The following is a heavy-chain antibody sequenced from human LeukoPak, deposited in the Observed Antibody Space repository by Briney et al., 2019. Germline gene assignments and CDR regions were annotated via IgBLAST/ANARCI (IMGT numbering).Heavy chain of an antibody. Sequence: GGSLRLSCAASGFTFSNYWMHWVRQAPGKGLVWVSRINSDGGTTSYADSVKGRFTISRDNAKNTRYLQMNSLRAEDTAVYYCARGASGYSYGWGQGTLVTVSS. J-gene: IGHJ4*02. V-gene: IGHV3-74*01. CDR3: ARGASGYSYG. CDR2: INSDGGTT. CDR1: GFTFSNYW. D-gene: IGHD5-18*01.